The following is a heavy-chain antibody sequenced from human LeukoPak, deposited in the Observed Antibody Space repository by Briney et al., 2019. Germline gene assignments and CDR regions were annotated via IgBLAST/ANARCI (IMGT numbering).Heavy chain of an antibody. CDR3: ARVPQYYYDSSGNDLDAFDI. V-gene: IGHV1-2*02. D-gene: IGHD3-22*01. CDR2: INPNSGGT. CDR1: GYTFTCYY. J-gene: IGHJ3*02. Sequence: ASVKVSCTASGYTFTCYYMHWVRQAPGQGLEWMGWINPNSGGTNYAQKFQGRVTMTRDTSISTAYMELSRLRSDDTAVYYCARVPQYYYDSSGNDLDAFDIWGQGTMVTVSS.